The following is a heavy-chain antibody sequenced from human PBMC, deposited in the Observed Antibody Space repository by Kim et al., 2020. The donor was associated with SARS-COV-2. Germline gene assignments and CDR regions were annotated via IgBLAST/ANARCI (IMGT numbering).Heavy chain of an antibody. CDR3: ASSGIAVAGNDAFDI. D-gene: IGHD6-19*01. CDR2: INPSGGST. Sequence: ASVKVSCKASGYTFTSYYMHWVRQAPGQGLEWMGIINPSGGSTSYAQKFQGRVTMTRDTSTSTVYMELSSLRSEDTAVYYCASSGIAVAGNDAFDIWGQGTMVTVSS. V-gene: IGHV1-46*01. CDR1: GYTFTSYY. J-gene: IGHJ3*02.